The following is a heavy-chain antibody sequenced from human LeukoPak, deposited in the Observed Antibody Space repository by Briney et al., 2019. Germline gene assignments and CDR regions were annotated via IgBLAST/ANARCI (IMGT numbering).Heavy chain of an antibody. CDR2: IYYSGSA. J-gene: IGHJ4*02. CDR1: GGSISSGDYY. V-gene: IGHV4-30-4*01. CDR3: ARGDGSSWFYY. D-gene: IGHD6-13*01. Sequence: SQTLSLTCTVSGGSISSGDYYWSWIRQPPGKGLEWIAYIYYSGSAYYNPSLKSRLTISVDTSKNQFSLKLSSVTLADTAVYYCARGDGSSWFYYWGQGTLVTVAS.